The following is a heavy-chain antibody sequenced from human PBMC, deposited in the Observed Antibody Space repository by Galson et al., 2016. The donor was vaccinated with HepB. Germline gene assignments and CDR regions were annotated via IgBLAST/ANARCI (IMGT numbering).Heavy chain of an antibody. J-gene: IGHJ4*02. CDR2: ISKGSDHI. CDR1: GFSFNYYS. V-gene: IGHV3-21*01. CDR3: ARPPGKETAGQRV. D-gene: IGHD6-13*01. Sequence: SLRLSCAGSGFSFNYYSMNWVRQAPGKGLEWVSSISKGSDHIYYADSVKGRFTISRDNAENSLYLQMNSLRAEDTAVYYCARPPGKETAGQRVWGQGTLVTVSS.